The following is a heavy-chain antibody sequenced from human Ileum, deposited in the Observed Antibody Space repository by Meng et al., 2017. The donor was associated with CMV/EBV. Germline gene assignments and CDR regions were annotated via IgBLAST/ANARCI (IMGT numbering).Heavy chain of an antibody. CDR2: LDPEDDET. Sequence: GKVFGDTFTDFYIHWVKQAPGKGLEWMGLLDPEDDETMYAEKFQGRVTITADTSTHTAYMELSGLRSEDTAIYYCARDKQGRWFDPWGQGTLVTVSS. CDR3: ARDKQGRWFDP. J-gene: IGHJ5*02. V-gene: IGHV1-69-2*01. CDR1: GDTFTDFY.